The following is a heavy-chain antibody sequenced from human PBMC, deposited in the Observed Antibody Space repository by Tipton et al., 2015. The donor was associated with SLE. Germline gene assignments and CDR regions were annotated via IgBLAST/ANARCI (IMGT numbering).Heavy chain of an antibody. CDR1: GYSISSGYY. V-gene: IGHV4-38-2*02. D-gene: IGHD2-15*01. J-gene: IGHJ5*02. Sequence: LRLSCTVSGYSISSGYYWGWIRQPPGKGLEWIGYIYYSGSTNYNPSLKSRVTISVDTSKNQFSLKLSSVTAADTAVYYCARGAITPIPFDPWGQGTLVTVSS. CDR2: IYYSGST. CDR3: ARGAITPIPFDP.